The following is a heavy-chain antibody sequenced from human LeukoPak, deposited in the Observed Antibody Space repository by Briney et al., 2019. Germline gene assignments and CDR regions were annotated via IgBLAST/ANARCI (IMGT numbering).Heavy chain of an antibody. V-gene: IGHV4-39*01. CDR2: IYYSGST. CDR1: GGSISISSYF. D-gene: IGHD2-2*01. J-gene: IGHJ4*02. Sequence: PSETLSLTCAVSGGSISISSYFWGWIRQPPGKGLEWIGSIYYSGSTYHNPSLKSRVTISVDTSKNQFSLKVISVTAADTAVYYCGRSGPDADYSGFFDYWGQGTLVTVSS. CDR3: GRSGPDADYSGFFDY.